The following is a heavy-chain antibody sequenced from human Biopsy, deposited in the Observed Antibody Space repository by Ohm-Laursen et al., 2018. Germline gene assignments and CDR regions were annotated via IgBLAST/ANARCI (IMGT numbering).Heavy chain of an antibody. CDR1: GFTFSSYA. J-gene: IGHJ4*02. D-gene: IGHD2-15*01. CDR2: INSSGGST. Sequence: SLRLSCTASGFTFSSYAMSWVRQAPGKGLEWVSTINSSGGSTYYADSVKGRFTISRDNSKNTLYLQMNSLRAEDTAVYYCAKDHCSGGTCYSDGPVFDFWGQGTLVTVSS. V-gene: IGHV3-23*01. CDR3: AKDHCSGGTCYSDGPVFDF.